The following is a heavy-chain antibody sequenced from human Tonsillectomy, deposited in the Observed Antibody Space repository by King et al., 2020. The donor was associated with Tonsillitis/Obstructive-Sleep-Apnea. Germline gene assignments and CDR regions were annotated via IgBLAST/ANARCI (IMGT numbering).Heavy chain of an antibody. J-gene: IGHJ4*02. CDR3: ARTPFEWFPSLYFDN. V-gene: IGHV2-70*15. CDR1: GFSLSTSGMC. CDR2: IDWDDDK. Sequence: VTLKESGPALVKPTQTLTLTCTFSGFSLSTSGMCVSWIRQPPGKALEWLARIDWDDDKYYSTSLKTRLTISKDTSKNQVVLTMTNMDPVDPATYYCARTPFEWFPSLYFDNWGQGTLVTVSS. D-gene: IGHD3-3*01.